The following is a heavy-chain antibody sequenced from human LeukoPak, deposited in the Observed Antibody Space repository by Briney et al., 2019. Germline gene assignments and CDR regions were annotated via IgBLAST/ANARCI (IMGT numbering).Heavy chain of an antibody. J-gene: IGHJ4*02. V-gene: IGHV3-53*04. Sequence: PGGSLRLSCTASGFTVSSNYMSWVRQAPGKGLEGVSVIYSGGSTYYADSVKGRFTISRHNSKNTLYLQMNSLRAEDTAVYYCARAAGSGSYGLAYWGQGTLVTVSS. CDR3: ARAAGSGSYGLAY. CDR1: GFTVSSNY. D-gene: IGHD3-10*01. CDR2: IYSGGST.